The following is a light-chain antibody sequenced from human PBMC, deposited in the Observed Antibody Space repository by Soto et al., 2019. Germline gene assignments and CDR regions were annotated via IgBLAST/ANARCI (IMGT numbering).Light chain of an antibody. V-gene: IGLV2-23*01. CDR3: CSYAGHSTIYV. CDR1: NSNVGGYSL. Sequence: QSVLTQPASVSGSPGQSITISCTGTNSNVGGYSLVSWYQQHPGEAPKLIIYEDTKRPSGISNRFSASKSGNTASLSISGLQAEDEADYHCCSYAGHSTIYVFGNGTKVTV. J-gene: IGLJ1*01. CDR2: EDT.